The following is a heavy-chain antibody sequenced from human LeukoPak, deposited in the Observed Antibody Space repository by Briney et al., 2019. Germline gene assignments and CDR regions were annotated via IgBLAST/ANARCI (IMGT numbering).Heavy chain of an antibody. D-gene: IGHD3-22*01. Sequence: GASVRVSCKASGDTLSSYTISCVPQAPGQGREWMGKIIPILGIANYAQKLQGRVTHTADKSTSTAYMELSSVRSEDTAVYYCASYYESSDYLLYWGQRSLVTVSP. V-gene: IGHV1-69*02. CDR2: IIPILGIA. CDR3: ASYYESSDYLLY. J-gene: IGHJ4*02. CDR1: GDTLSSYT.